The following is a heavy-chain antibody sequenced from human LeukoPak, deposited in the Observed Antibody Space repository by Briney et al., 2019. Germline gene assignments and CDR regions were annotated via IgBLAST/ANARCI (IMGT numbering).Heavy chain of an antibody. CDR3: ARGSGYYYGDFDY. J-gene: IGHJ4*02. V-gene: IGHV4-39*01. CDR1: GGSISSSNYY. D-gene: IGHD3-22*01. CDR2: IYYSGSA. Sequence: PSETLSLTCTVSGGSISSSNYYWGWIRQPPGKGLGWIGSIYYSGSAYYNPSLKSRVTISVDTSKNQFSLKLSSVTAADTAVYYCARGSGYYYGDFDYWGQGTLVTVSS.